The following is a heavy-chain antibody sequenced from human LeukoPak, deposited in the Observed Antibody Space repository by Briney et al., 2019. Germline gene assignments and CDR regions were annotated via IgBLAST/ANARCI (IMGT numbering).Heavy chain of an antibody. CDR2: ISGSGGNT. J-gene: IGHJ6*02. CDR1: GFTFSNYG. CDR3: AKSRLIYCTGGGCYGMDV. D-gene: IGHD2-8*02. Sequence: GGSLRLSCAASGFTFSNYGMSWVRQAPGTGLEWVAGISGSGGNTNYADSVKGRFTISRDNSKNTLYLQMNNLRAADTAIYYCAKSRLIYCTGGGCYGMDVWGQGTTVSVSS. V-gene: IGHV3-23*01.